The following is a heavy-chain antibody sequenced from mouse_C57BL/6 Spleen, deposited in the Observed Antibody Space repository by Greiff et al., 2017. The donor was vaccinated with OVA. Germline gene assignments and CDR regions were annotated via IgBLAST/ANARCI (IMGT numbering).Heavy chain of an antibody. CDR2: INPNNGGT. J-gene: IGHJ2*01. Sequence: EVQLQQSGPELVKPGASVKISCKASGYTFTDYYMNWVKQSHGKSLEWIGDINPNNGGTSYNQKFKGKATLTVDKSSSTAYMELRSLTSEDSAVYYCARGDPDPFDYWGQGTTLTVSS. CDR1: GYTFTDYY. V-gene: IGHV1-26*01. CDR3: ARGDPDPFDY. D-gene: IGHD3-3*01.